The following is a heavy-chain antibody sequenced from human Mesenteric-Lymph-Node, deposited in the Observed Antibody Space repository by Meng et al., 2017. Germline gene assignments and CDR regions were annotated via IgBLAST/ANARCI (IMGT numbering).Heavy chain of an antibody. J-gene: IGHJ5*02. CDR1: GYSFTNYW. D-gene: IGHD4-23*01. Sequence: GGSLRLSCTGSGYSFTNYWNGWVRQMHGKGQGWMGIMYPDDAKTRYRPSFHGQVTLSADKSISDAYLQWSSLMATDTAMDDCAGYGGASLTKNWFDLWGQGTLVTVSS. CDR3: AGYGGASLTKNWFDL. CDR2: MYPDDAKT. V-gene: IGHV5-51*01.